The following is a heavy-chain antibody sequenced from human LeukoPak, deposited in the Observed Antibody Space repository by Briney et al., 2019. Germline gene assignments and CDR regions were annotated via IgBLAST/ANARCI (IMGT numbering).Heavy chain of an antibody. D-gene: IGHD2-2*02. CDR3: ARRGRGYCSSTSCYRAGAFDV. J-gene: IGHJ3*01. Sequence: SETLSLTCAVYGGSFSGYYWSWIRQPPGKGLEWIGEINHSGSTNYNPSLKSRVTISVDTSKNQFSLKLSSVTAADTAVCYCARRGRGYCSSTSCYRAGAFDVWGQGTMVTVSS. V-gene: IGHV4-34*01. CDR1: GGSFSGYY. CDR2: INHSGST.